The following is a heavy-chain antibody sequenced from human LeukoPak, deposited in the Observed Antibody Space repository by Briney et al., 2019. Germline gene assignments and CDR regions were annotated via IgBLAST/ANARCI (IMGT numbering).Heavy chain of an antibody. CDR2: IYTSGST. D-gene: IGHD6-13*01. J-gene: IGHJ4*02. CDR3: ARASEQQLTTYYFDY. V-gene: IGHV4-4*09. Sequence: SETLSLTCTVSGGSISSYYWSWIRQPPGKGLEWIGYIYTSGSTNYNPPLKSRVTISVDTSKNQFSLKLSSVTAADTAVYYCARASEQQLTTYYFDYWGQGTLVTVSS. CDR1: GGSISSYY.